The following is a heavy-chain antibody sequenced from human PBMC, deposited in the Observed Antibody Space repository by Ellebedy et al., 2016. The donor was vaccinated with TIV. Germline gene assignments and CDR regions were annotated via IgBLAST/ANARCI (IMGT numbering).Heavy chain of an antibody. J-gene: IGHJ4*02. CDR2: IRSKAFGGST. CDR1: RFTFGDYA. Sequence: GESLKISCTASRFTFGDYAMTWFRQAPGKGLEWVGFIRSKAFGGSTEYAASVKGRFTVSRDDSKSIAYLQMNSLKTEDTAVYYCSRGRLEMATTFDYWGQGTLVTVSS. CDR3: SRGRLEMATTFDY. V-gene: IGHV3-49*03. D-gene: IGHD5-24*01.